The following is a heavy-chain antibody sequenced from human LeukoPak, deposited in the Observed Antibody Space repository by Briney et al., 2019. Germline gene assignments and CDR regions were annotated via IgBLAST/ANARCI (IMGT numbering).Heavy chain of an antibody. CDR1: GYTFTGYY. J-gene: IGHJ5*02. D-gene: IGHD2-15*01. V-gene: IGHV1-2*02. CDR3: ARAGAVVDNWFDP. CDR2: INPNSGGT. Sequence: ASVKVSCKASGYTFTGYYMHWVRQAPGQGLEWMGWINPNSGGTNYAQKFQGRVTMTRDTSISTAYMGLSRLRSDDTAVYYCARAGAVVDNWFDPWGQGTLVTVSS.